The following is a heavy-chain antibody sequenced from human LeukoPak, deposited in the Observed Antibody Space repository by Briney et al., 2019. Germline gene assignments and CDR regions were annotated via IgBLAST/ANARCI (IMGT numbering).Heavy chain of an antibody. J-gene: IGHJ4*02. CDR2: VHGSGDRT. CDR3: ARGPYYYDSSGYPPPFDY. CDR1: GFSFSTFA. D-gene: IGHD3-22*01. Sequence: GGSLRLSCAASGFSFSTFAMTWVRQAPGKGLEWVSAVHGSGDRTYYADSVKGRFTISRDNSKNTLYLQMNSLRAEDTAVYYCARGPYYYDSSGYPPPFDYWGQGTLVTVSS. V-gene: IGHV3-23*01.